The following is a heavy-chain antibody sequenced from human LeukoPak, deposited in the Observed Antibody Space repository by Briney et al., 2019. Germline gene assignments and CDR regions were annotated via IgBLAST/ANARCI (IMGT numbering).Heavy chain of an antibody. CDR1: GFTFSTYW. Sequence: SGGSLRLSCAASGFTFSTYWMHWVRQAPGKGLVWVSRINGDGSSTSYADSVKGRFTISRDNAKNTLYLQMNSLRAEDTAVYYCACSSWYGWFDPWGQGTLVTVSS. V-gene: IGHV3-74*01. CDR3: ACSSWYGWFDP. D-gene: IGHD6-13*01. J-gene: IGHJ5*02. CDR2: INGDGSST.